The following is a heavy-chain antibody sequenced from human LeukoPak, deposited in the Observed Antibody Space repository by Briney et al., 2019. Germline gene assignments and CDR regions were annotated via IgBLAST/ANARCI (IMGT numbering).Heavy chain of an antibody. V-gene: IGHV3-11*01. CDR2: IGSTGGAI. Sequence: GGSLRLSCAVSGLNFNDHYIIWIRQAPGKGLEWVSHIGSTGGAILYADSVKGRFTISRDNAKRSVYLEMNSLRVEDTAVYCCATSLSIATTSNYWGQGTLVTVSS. D-gene: IGHD1/OR15-1a*01. J-gene: IGHJ4*02. CDR1: GLNFNDHY. CDR3: ATSLSIATTSNY.